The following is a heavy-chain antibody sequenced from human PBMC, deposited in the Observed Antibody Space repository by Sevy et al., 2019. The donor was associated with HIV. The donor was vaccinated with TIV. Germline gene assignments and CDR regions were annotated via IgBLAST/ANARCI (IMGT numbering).Heavy chain of an antibody. Sequence: ASETLSLTCAVYDGSFSDYYWTWIRQPPGQGLEWIGEITHSGSTSSNPSLRSRVTLSVDTSKKQFSLKLSSVTAADTAIYYCARGTGEEGIVTSISYYLDQWGQGTLVTVSS. J-gene: IGHJ4*02. CDR3: ARGTGEEGIVTSISYYLDQ. CDR1: DGSFSDYY. V-gene: IGHV4-34*01. D-gene: IGHD1-26*01. CDR2: ITHSGST.